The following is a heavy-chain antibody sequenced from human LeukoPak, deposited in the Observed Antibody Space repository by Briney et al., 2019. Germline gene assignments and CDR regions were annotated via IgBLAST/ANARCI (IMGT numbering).Heavy chain of an antibody. D-gene: IGHD3-10*01. Sequence: PGGSLRLSRAASGFTFSSYSMNWVRQAPGKGLEWVSSISSSSSYIYYADSVKGRFTISRDNAKNSLYLQMNSLRAEDTAVYYCARDAMVRGVVEWSFDIWGQGTMVTVSS. CDR3: ARDAMVRGVVEWSFDI. CDR2: ISSSSSYI. J-gene: IGHJ3*02. CDR1: GFTFSSYS. V-gene: IGHV3-21*01.